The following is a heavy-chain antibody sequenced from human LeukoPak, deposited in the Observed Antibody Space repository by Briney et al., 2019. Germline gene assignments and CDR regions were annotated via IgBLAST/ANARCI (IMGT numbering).Heavy chain of an antibody. Sequence: GGSLRLSCAASGSTFSSFSMNWVRQAPGKGLEWVSYISSSSGTIYYADSLKGRFTISRDNAKNSLYLQMNSLRADDTAVYYCARSGGYGGYDYWGQGTLVTVSS. V-gene: IGHV3-48*01. CDR2: ISSSSGTI. D-gene: IGHD1-26*01. CDR1: GSTFSSFS. CDR3: ARSGGYGGYDY. J-gene: IGHJ4*02.